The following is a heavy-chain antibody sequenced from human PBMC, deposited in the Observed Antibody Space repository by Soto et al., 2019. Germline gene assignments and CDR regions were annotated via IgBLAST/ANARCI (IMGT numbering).Heavy chain of an antibody. CDR1: NSSLGAFH. Sequence: SETLSLTCAIYNSSLGAFHWTWMRHPPGKGLEWIGELIHGGSTNYNPSLKSRVTFSLDTSKSQFSLHVMSVTAADTAVYYCARSPLSYDYVRQTWREVGDSFDVWGRGTSVTVSS. CDR2: LIHGGST. CDR3: ARSPLSYDYVRQTWREVGDSFDV. J-gene: IGHJ3*01. D-gene: IGHD3-10*02. V-gene: IGHV4-34*12.